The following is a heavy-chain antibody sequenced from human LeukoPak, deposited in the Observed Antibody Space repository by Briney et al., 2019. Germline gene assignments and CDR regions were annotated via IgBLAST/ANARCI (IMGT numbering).Heavy chain of an antibody. CDR3: AADPYDYGDYVLGY. J-gene: IGHJ4*02. CDR2: IVVGSGNT. CDR1: GFTFTSSA. Sequence: GTSVKVSCKASGFTFTSSAVQWVRQARGQRLEWIGWIVVGSGNTNYAQKFQERVTITRDMSTSTAYMELSSLRSEDTAVYYCAADPYDYGDYVLGYWGQGTLVTVTS. D-gene: IGHD4-17*01. V-gene: IGHV1-58*01.